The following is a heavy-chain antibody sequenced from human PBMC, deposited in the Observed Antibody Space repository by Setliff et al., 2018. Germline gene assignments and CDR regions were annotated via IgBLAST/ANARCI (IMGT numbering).Heavy chain of an antibody. CDR2: ISGSGGST. J-gene: IGHJ4*02. CDR3: AKDFGSTWLNYFDY. Sequence: ETLSLTCTVSGGSISSYYWSWIRQPPWKGLEWVSGISGSGGSTYYADSVKGRFTISRDNSKNTLYLQMNSLSAEDTALYYCAKDFGSTWLNYFDYWGQGTLVTVSS. CDR1: GGSISSYY. D-gene: IGHD6-13*01. V-gene: IGHV3-23*01.